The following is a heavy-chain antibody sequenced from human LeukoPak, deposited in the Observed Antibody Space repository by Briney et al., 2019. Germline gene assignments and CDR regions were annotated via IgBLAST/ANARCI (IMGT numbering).Heavy chain of an antibody. CDR2: LHGNGDET. J-gene: IGHJ4*02. CDR3: AAKRMAGTGYYFES. Sequence: GGSLRLSCAASGVTFSSYAMNWVRQAPGKGLEWVSSLHGNGDETHYADSVKGRFTISRDNSKATLYLQMNSLRADDTALYYCAAKRMAGTGYYFESWGQGTLVTVPS. CDR1: GVTFSSYA. V-gene: IGHV3-23*01. D-gene: IGHD6-19*01.